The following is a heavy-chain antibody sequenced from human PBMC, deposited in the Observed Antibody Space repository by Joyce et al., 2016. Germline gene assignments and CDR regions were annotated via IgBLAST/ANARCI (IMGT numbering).Heavy chain of an antibody. J-gene: IGHJ4*01. Sequence: QVQLQQWGAGLLKPSETLSLTCAVYGESFSGYYWSWVRQPPGRGLEWIGEITHGGNTNSNPSLKSRVSISMDMAKNQFSLKLTSVTVADTATYYCARGSHMRVIVTHFDFWGQGTLVPVSA. CDR1: GESFSGYY. V-gene: IGHV4-34*02. CDR3: ARGSHMRVIVTHFDF. CDR2: ITHGGNT. D-gene: IGHD3-16*02.